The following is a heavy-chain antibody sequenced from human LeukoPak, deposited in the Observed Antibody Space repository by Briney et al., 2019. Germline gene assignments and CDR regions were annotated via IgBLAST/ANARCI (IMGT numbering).Heavy chain of an antibody. CDR2: IIPIFGTT. Sequence: SVKVSCKASGYTFTNYGISWVRQAPGQGLEWMGGIIPIFGTTNYAQKFKDRVTITADKSTSTAYMELSSLRSEDTAVYYCARVVGLTGYSSSWYSGYYYYMDVWGKGTTVTVSS. CDR3: ARVVGLTGYSSSWYSGYYYYMDV. D-gene: IGHD6-13*01. V-gene: IGHV1-69*06. J-gene: IGHJ6*03. CDR1: GYTFTNYG.